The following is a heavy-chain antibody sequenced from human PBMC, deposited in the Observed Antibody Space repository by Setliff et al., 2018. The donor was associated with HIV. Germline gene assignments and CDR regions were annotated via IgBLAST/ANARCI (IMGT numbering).Heavy chain of an antibody. D-gene: IGHD2-15*01. CDR1: GFTFDTYG. CDR3: ARGGKRRRSWGWVSDAFDV. CDR2: VSSVSSAV. J-gene: IGHJ3*01. V-gene: IGHV3-48*01. Sequence: GGSLRLSCAASGFTFDTYGMNWVRQAPGKGLEWISYVSSVSSAVYYADSVKGRFTISRDSAKNLLYLEMDSLRAEDTALYYCARGGKRRRSWGWVSDAFDVWGQGTMVTVSS.